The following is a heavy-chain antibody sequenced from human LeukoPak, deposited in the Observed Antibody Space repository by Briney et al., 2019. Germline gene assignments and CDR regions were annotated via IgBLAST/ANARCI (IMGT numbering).Heavy chain of an antibody. J-gene: IGHJ4*02. V-gene: IGHV3-11*05. D-gene: IGHD5-24*01. CDR2: ISSSSTHT. CDR3: ARDSRDGYNSVDY. CDR1: GFTFSDYY. Sequence: GGSLRLSCAASGFTFSDYYMSWLRRAPGKGLEWVSYISSSSTHTNYADSVKGRITISRDNAENSVYLQMNSLRAEDKAVYYCARDSRDGYNSVDYWGQGTLVTVSS.